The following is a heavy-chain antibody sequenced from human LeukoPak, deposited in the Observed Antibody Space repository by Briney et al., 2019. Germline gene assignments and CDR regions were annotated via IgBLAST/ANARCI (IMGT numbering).Heavy chain of an antibody. CDR1: GFTFSSYA. D-gene: IGHD2-2*02. V-gene: IGHV3-23*01. CDR2: ISGSGGST. J-gene: IGHJ6*03. CDR3: AKPYCTGTSCYNYYYMDV. Sequence: PGGSLRLSCAASGFTFSSYAMSWVRQAPGKGLEWVSAISGSGGSTYYADSVKGRFTISRDTRDNSKNTLYLQMNSLRAEDTAVYYCAKPYCTGTSCYNYYYMDVWGKRTTVTVSS.